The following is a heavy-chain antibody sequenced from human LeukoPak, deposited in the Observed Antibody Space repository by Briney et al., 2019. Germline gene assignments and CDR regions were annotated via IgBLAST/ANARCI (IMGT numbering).Heavy chain of an antibody. D-gene: IGHD3-16*01. J-gene: IGHJ6*02. CDR2: ISWNGGKM. CDR1: GFTFDDYA. Sequence: SLRLSRAASGFTFDDYAMHWVRQAPGKGLEWVSGISWNGGKMDYADSVKGRFTISRDKAKSSLYLQMNSLRAEDTALYYCAKDLGTGTSQYFYYGMDVWGQGTTVTIAS. CDR3: AKDLGTGTSQYFYYGMDV. V-gene: IGHV3-9*01.